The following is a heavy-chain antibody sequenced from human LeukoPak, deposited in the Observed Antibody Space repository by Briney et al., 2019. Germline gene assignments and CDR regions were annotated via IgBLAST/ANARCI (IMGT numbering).Heavy chain of an antibody. CDR1: GFTVSSNY. D-gene: IGHD6-13*01. V-gene: IGHV3-66*01. CDR2: IYSGGST. J-gene: IGHJ4*02. Sequence: PGGSLRLSCAASGFTVSSNYMSWVRQAPGKGLEGVSVIYSGGSTYYADSVKGRFTISRDNSKNTLYLQMNSLRAEDTAVYYCARGPERYSSSWYLDYWGQGTLVTVSS. CDR3: ARGPERYSSSWYLDY.